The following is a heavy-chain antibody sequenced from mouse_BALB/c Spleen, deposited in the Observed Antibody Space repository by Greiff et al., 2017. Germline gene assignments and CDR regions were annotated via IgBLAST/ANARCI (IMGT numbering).Heavy chain of an antibody. J-gene: IGHJ2*01. CDR2: INSNGGST. Sequence: EVKLMESGGGLVQPGGSLKLSCAASGFTFSSYGMSWVRQTPDKRLELVATINSNGGSTYYPDSVKGRFTISRDNAKNTLYLQMSSLKSEDTAMYYCARGSSRLDYWGQGTTLTVSS. CDR3: ARGSSRLDY. D-gene: IGHD1-1*01. CDR1: GFTFSSYG. V-gene: IGHV5-6-3*01.